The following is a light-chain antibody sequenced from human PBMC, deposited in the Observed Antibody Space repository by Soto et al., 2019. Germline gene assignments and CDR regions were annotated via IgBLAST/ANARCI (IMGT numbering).Light chain of an antibody. J-gene: IGKJ5*01. CDR2: GAS. Sequence: EIVLTQSPGTLSLSPGESATLSCRASQSVSNNYLAWYQQKPGQAPRRLIYGASSRATGIQDSFSGSGSGTEFTLTIRRLEPEDFAVYYCKQYGSSPTCGEGTRLEIK. CDR3: KQYGSSPT. CDR1: QSVSNNY. V-gene: IGKV3-20*01.